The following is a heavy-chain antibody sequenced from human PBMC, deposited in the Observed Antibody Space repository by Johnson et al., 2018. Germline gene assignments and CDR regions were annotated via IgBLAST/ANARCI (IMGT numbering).Heavy chain of an antibody. D-gene: IGHD6-13*01. J-gene: IGHJ6*03. V-gene: IGHV3-30*18. CDR3: AKDVIAGAYYYYYMDV. Sequence: QVQLVESGGGVVQPGRSLRLFCAASGFTFSSYGMHWVRQAPGKGLEWVAVTSYDGSNKYYADPVKGRFTIYRDNYKNTLYLQKNSLRAEDTAVYYSAKDVIAGAYYYYYMDVWGKGTTVTVSS. CDR2: TSYDGSNK. CDR1: GFTFSSYG.